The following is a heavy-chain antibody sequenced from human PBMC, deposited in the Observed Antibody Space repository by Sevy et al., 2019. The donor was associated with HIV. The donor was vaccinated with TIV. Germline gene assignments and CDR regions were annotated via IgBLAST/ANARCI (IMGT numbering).Heavy chain of an antibody. CDR3: ARDRFYAFDY. Sequence: GGSLRLSCAASGFTFGNDPMNWVRQAPGKGLEWLSYISAGSTTIYYADSVKGRFTISRDNAKNSLYLQMNSLRDEDTAVYYCARDRFYAFDYWGQGTLVTVSS. CDR2: ISAGSTTI. CDR1: GFTFGNDP. D-gene: IGHD3-16*01. V-gene: IGHV3-48*02. J-gene: IGHJ4*02.